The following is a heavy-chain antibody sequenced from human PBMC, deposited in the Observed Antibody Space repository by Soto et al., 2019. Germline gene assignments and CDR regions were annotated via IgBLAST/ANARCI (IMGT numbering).Heavy chain of an antibody. CDR2: IDPSDSYT. CDR3: ARHYNILTGYDY. J-gene: IGHJ4*02. D-gene: IGHD3-9*01. CDR1: GFRFTCYC. V-gene: IGHV5-10-1*01. Sequence: GEFLEISLRVSGFRFTCYCTTWVRQLPGKGREWMGRIDPSDSYTNYSPSFQGHVTISADKSISTAYLQWSSLKASDTAMYYCARHYNILTGYDYWGQGTL.